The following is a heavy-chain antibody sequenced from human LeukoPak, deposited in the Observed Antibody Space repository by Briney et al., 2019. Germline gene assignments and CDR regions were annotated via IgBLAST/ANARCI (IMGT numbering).Heavy chain of an antibody. D-gene: IGHD5-18*01. CDR1: GYSISSGYY. V-gene: IGHV4-38-2*02. CDR2: IYHSGST. J-gene: IGHJ4*02. Sequence: SETLSLTCTVSGYSISSGYYWGWIRQPPGKGLEWIGSIYHSGSTYYNPSLKSRVTISVDTSKNQFSLKLSSVTAADTAVYYCARGSDTAMTIPLPYWGGERRDLYFDYWGQGTLVTVSS. CDR3: ARGSDTAMTIPLPYWGGERRDLYFDY.